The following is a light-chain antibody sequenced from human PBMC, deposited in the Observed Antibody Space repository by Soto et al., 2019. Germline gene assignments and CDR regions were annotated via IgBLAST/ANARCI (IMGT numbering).Light chain of an antibody. V-gene: IGLV1-47*01. CDR1: SSNIESNY. Sequence: QSVLTQPPSTSGTPGQRITISCSGGSSNIESNYVYWYQQLPGTAPKLLIFRNSQRPSGVPDRFSGSKSGTSASLAISGLQSEDEADYYCAAWDDSLTAPVFGGGTKLTVL. J-gene: IGLJ2*01. CDR2: RNS. CDR3: AAWDDSLTAPV.